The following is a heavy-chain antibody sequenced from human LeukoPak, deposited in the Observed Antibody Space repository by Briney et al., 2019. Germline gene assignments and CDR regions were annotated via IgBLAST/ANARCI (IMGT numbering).Heavy chain of an antibody. J-gene: IGHJ4*02. Sequence: SETLSLTCTVSGGSISSYYWSWIRQPPGKGLEWIGYIYYSGSTNYNPSLKSRVTISVDTSKNQFSLKLSSVTAADTAVYYCASLAAAGILDYWGQGTLVTVSS. V-gene: IGHV4-59*12. D-gene: IGHD6-13*01. CDR2: IYYSGST. CDR1: GGSISSYY. CDR3: ASLAAAGILDY.